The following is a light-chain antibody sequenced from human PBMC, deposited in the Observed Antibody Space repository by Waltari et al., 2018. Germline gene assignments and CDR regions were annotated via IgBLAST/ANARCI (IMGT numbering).Light chain of an antibody. V-gene: IGKV3-20*01. CDR2: AAS. CDR1: QSVSSSY. J-gene: IGKJ3*01. CDR3: QLYGSSPLFT. Sequence: EIVLTQSPGTLSLSTGERATLSCRASQSVSSSYLGWYQQKPGQAPRLLIYAASIRATGIPDRFSGGGSGTDFSLTISRLEPEDFALYNCQLYGSSPLFTFGPGTKVEIK.